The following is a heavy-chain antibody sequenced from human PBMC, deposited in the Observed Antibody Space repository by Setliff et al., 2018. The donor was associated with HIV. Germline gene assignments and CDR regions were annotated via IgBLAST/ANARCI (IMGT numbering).Heavy chain of an antibody. CDR3: ARQPLYGDYDWRSYYFDY. CDR2: IYTSGST. Sequence: PSETLSLTCTVSGGSISSETFSWNWIRQPAGKGLEWIGRIYTSGSTDYNPSLKSRVTMSVDTSKNQFSLKLSSVTAADTAVYYCARQPLYGDYDWRSYYFDYWGQGSLVTVSS. CDR1: GGSISSETFS. J-gene: IGHJ4*02. V-gene: IGHV4-61*02. D-gene: IGHD5-12*01.